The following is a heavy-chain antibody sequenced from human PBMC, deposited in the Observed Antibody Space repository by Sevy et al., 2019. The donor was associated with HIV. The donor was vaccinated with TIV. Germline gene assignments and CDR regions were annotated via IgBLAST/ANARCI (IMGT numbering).Heavy chain of an antibody. CDR3: GKDTRKYYDSSGHDFDI. Sequence: GGSLRLSCAASGFTFDDYAMHWVRQAPGKGLEWVSGMSWNSGSIGYADSVKGRFTISRDNAKNSLYLQMNSLRAEDTALYYCGKDTRKYYDSSGHDFDIWGQGTMVTVSS. D-gene: IGHD3-22*01. CDR1: GFTFDDYA. J-gene: IGHJ3*02. CDR2: MSWNSGSI. V-gene: IGHV3-9*01.